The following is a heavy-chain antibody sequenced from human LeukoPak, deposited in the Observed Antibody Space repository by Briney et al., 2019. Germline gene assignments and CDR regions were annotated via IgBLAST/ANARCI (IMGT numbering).Heavy chain of an antibody. CDR2: IYYSGST. Sequence: SETLSLTCTVSGGSISSSSYYWGWIRQPLGKGLEWIGSIYYSGSTYYNPSLKSRVTISVDTSKNQFSLKLSSVTAADTAVYYCARHPKITMIVVNDAFDIWGQGTMVTVSS. CDR3: ARHPKITMIVVNDAFDI. J-gene: IGHJ3*02. V-gene: IGHV4-39*01. D-gene: IGHD3-22*01. CDR1: GGSISSSSYY.